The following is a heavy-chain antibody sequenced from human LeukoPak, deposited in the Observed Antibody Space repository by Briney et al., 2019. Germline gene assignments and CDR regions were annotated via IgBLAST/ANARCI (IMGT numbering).Heavy chain of an antibody. V-gene: IGHV3-21*01. CDR3: ARALQGAAAGPLDV. D-gene: IGHD6-13*01. CDR1: GFTFSSYS. J-gene: IGHJ6*04. CDR2: ISSSSSYI. Sequence: PGGSLRLSCAASGFTFSSYSMNWVRQAPGKGLEWVSSISSSSSYIYYADSVKGRFTISRDNAKKSLYLQMNSPRAEDTALYYCARALQGAAAGPLDVWGKGTTVTVSS.